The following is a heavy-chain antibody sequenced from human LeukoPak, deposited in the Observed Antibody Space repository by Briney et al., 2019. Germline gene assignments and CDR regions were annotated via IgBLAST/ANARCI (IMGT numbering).Heavy chain of an antibody. Sequence: KASETLSLTCAVYGGSFSGYYWSWIRQPPGKGLEWIGEINHSGSTNYNPSLKSRVTISVDTSKNQFSLKLSSVTAADTAVYYCARHWGVPVPKQTDNWFDPWGQGTLVTVSS. J-gene: IGHJ5*02. CDR2: INHSGST. D-gene: IGHD3-10*01. CDR1: GGSFSGYY. V-gene: IGHV4-34*01. CDR3: ARHWGVPVPKQTDNWFDP.